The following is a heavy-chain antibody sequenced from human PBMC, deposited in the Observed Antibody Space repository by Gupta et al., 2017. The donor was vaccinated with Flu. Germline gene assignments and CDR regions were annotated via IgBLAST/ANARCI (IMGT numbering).Heavy chain of an antibody. D-gene: IGHD5-24*01. V-gene: IGHV4-34*01. J-gene: IGHJ4*02. CDR1: GGSFSGYY. CDR3: ERNKGWLQHRVFDY. Sequence: QVQLQQWGAGLLKPSETLSLTCAVYGGSFSGYYWSWIRQPPGKGLEWIGEINHRGSTNYNPSLKSRVTIAVDTSKNQFSLKLSAVTAADTAVYYCERNKGWLQHRVFDYWGQGTLVTVSS. CDR2: INHRGST.